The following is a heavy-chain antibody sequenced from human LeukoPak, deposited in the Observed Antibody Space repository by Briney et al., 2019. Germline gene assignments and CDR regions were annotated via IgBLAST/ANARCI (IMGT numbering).Heavy chain of an antibody. CDR2: ISGSGGST. CDR3: AKVGGSSWRNAFDI. Sequence: GGSLRLSCAASGFTFSSNTMSWVRQAPGKGLEWVSDISGSGGSTCYADSVKGRFTISRDNSKNMLYLQMNSLRAEDTAVYYCAKVGGSSWRNAFDIWGQGTMVTVSS. CDR1: GFTFSSNT. D-gene: IGHD6-13*01. V-gene: IGHV3-23*01. J-gene: IGHJ3*02.